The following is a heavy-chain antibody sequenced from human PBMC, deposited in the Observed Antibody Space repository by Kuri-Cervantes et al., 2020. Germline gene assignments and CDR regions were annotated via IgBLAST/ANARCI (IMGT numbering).Heavy chain of an antibody. CDR1: GYNLTNYA. J-gene: IGHJ3*02. D-gene: IGHD4-17*01. CDR3: AREGTTVTTHDAFDI. Sequence: ASVKVSCKASGYNLTNYAFSCVRQAPGQGLEWMAWISVYNGNTNYAQNVQGRVTMTTDTSTSTAYMELRSLRSDDTAVYYCAREGTTVTTHDAFDIWGQGTMVTVSS. CDR2: ISVYNGNT. V-gene: IGHV1-18*01.